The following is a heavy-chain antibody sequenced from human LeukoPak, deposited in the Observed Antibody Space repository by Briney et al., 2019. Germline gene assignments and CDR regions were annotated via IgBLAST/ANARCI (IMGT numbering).Heavy chain of an antibody. CDR3: ARENSSSWYGGRYYFGY. CDR2: IYTSGST. D-gene: IGHD6-13*01. Sequence: SETLSLTCTVSGGSISSGSYYWSWIRQPAGKGLEWIGRIYTSGSTNYNPSLKSRVTISVDTSKNQFSLKLSSVTAADTAVYYCARENSSSWYGGRYYFGYWGQGTLVTVSS. V-gene: IGHV4-61*02. J-gene: IGHJ4*02. CDR1: GGSISSGSYY.